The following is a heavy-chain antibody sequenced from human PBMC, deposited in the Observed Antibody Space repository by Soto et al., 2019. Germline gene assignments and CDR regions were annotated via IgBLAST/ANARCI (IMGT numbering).Heavy chain of an antibody. CDR2: IKPDGSER. V-gene: IGHV3-7*01. J-gene: IGHJ4*02. CDR3: ANRNLN. CDR1: GFTFSNYY. D-gene: IGHD1-7*01. Sequence: PGGSLRLSCAASGFTFSNYYMMWVRQAPGKGLEWVANIKPDGSERHYVDSVKGRFTISRDNAKNSLYLQMDSLRVEDTAVYYCANRNLNWGRGTMVTVSS.